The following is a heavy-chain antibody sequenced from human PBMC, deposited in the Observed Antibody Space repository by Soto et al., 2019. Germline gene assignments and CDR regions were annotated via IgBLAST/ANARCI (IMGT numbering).Heavy chain of an antibody. CDR2: ITSNGDKT. V-gene: IGHV3-64*07. D-gene: IGHD2-15*01. CDR3: ARGGYCSGGSCYSYQRHWYFDL. CDR1: GFTFSYYV. J-gene: IGHJ2*01. Sequence: EDQLVESGGGLVQPGGSLRLSCEASGFTFSYYVMHWVRQAPGKGLEYVSFITSNGDKTYYADSVKGRFTISRDNPKKTLHLEMGALRPEDMAVYYCARGGYCSGGSCYSYQRHWYFDLWGRGTLVTVSS.